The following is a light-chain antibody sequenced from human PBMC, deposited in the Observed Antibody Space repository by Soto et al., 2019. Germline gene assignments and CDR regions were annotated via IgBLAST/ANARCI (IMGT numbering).Light chain of an antibody. J-gene: IGKJ1*01. CDR3: PQYSSPPRT. CDR1: QSGSSY. V-gene: IGKV3-20*01. CDR2: GAS. Sequence: ELVLTQSPGSLSLSPGERATLSCMSIQSGSSYLARSQQKPVQAPRLLIYGASSRATGFPDRFSGSGSGTDFSRTISRLEPEASAVYDCPQYSSPPRTFGQGTQVEIK.